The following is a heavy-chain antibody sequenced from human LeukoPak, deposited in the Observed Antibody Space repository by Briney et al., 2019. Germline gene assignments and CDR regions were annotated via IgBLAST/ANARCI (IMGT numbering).Heavy chain of an antibody. Sequence: SETLSLTCTVSGDSISSGGYYWSWIRQHPGKGLEWIGYIYYSGSTYYNPSLKSRVTISVDTSKNQFSLKLSSVTAADTAVYCCARASGSFYMDAFDIWGQGTMVTVSS. CDR2: IYYSGST. V-gene: IGHV4-31*03. J-gene: IGHJ3*02. D-gene: IGHD2-15*01. CDR3: ARASGSFYMDAFDI. CDR1: GDSISSGGYY.